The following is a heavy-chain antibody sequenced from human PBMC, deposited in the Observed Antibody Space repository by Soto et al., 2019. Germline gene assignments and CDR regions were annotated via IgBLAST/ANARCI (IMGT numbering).Heavy chain of an antibody. CDR2: ISSSSTYI. D-gene: IGHD3-10*01. Sequence: GGSLRLSCAASGFSFGSYSMSWVRQAPGKGLEWVSSISSSSTYIHYGDSVKGRFTISRDNAKNSLNLQMNSLRADNTAVYFCARDTNYYASGSGVDYWGQGILVTVSS. CDR3: ARDTNYYASGSGVDY. CDR1: GFSFGSYS. J-gene: IGHJ4*02. V-gene: IGHV3-21*01.